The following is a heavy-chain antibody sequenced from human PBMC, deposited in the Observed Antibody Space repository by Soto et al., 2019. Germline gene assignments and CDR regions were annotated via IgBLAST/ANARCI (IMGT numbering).Heavy chain of an antibody. D-gene: IGHD4-17*01. CDR3: ARAGYGDYDFDY. J-gene: IGHJ4*02. Sequence: SETLSLTCAVSGGSISSGGYSWSWIRQPPGKGLEWIGYIYHSGSTYYNPSLKSRVTISVDRSKNQFSLKLSSVTAADTAVYYCARAGYGDYDFDYWGQGTLVTVSS. V-gene: IGHV4-30-2*01. CDR2: IYHSGST. CDR1: GGSISSGGYS.